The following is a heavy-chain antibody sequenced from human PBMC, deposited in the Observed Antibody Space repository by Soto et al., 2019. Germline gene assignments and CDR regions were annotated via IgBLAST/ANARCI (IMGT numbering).Heavy chain of an antibody. V-gene: IGHV2-5*02. CDR3: AHAFGGTSWPNDAFDV. CDR2: IYWDDDT. D-gene: IGHD3-16*01. CDR1: GFSFSADGVG. Sequence: QITLKESGPTLVKPTQTLTLTCIFSGFSFSADGVGVGWIRQPPGKALEWLALIYWDDDTRYRPSLKSSLTITKDSSKNQVVLTMTNMDPVDTATYYCAHAFGGTSWPNDAFDVWGQGTVVTVSS. J-gene: IGHJ3*01.